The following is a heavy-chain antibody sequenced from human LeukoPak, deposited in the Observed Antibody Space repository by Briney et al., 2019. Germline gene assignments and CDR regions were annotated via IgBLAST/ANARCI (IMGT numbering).Heavy chain of an antibody. CDR2: IWYNGSNK. J-gene: IGHJ6*02. CDR1: GFTFSSYG. D-gene: IGHD6-13*01. Sequence: PGRSLRLSCAASGFTFSSYGMHWVRQAPGKGLEWVAVIWYNGSNKYYADSVKGRFTISRDNSKNTLSLQMNSLRAEDTAVYYCARDSHGSWYLGYYYYYGMDVWGQGTTVTVSS. V-gene: IGHV3-33*01. CDR3: ARDSHGSWYLGYYYYYGMDV.